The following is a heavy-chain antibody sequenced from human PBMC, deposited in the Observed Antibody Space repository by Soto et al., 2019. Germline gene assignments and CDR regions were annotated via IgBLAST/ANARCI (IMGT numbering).Heavy chain of an antibody. J-gene: IGHJ5*01. V-gene: IGHV2-5*02. D-gene: IGHD2-15*01. CDR2: IYWDDDK. CDR1: GFSLSTHGVG. Sequence: QITLKESGPTLVKPTQTLTLTCTFSGFSLSTHGVGVGWIRQPAGKALEWLALIYWDDDKRYSASLNSRLTITKDTSNNQVVLTMTNMDPVDTATYYCAHAMLYCTGGSCSCWFDSWGQGTLVTVSS. CDR3: AHAMLYCTGGSCSCWFDS.